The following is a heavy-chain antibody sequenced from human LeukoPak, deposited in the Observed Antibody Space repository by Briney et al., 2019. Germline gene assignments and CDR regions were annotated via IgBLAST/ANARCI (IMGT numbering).Heavy chain of an antibody. CDR3: ARLLRYFDWLTRDDYYYYMDV. V-gene: IGHV3-21*01. CDR2: ISSSSSYI. J-gene: IGHJ6*03. D-gene: IGHD3-9*01. CDR1: GFTFSSYS. Sequence: GGSLRLSCAASGFTFSSYSMNWVRQAPGKGLEWVSSISSSSSYIYYADSVKGRFTIFRDNAKNSLYLQMNSLRAEDTAVYYCARLLRYFDWLTRDDYYYYMDVWGKGTTVTVSS.